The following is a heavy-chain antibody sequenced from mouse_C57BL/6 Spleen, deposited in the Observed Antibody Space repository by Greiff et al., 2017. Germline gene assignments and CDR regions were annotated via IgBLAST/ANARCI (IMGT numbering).Heavy chain of an antibody. CDR3: ARDYDGRNYFDY. Sequence: VHVKQSVAELVRPGASVKLSCTASGFNIKNTYMHWVKQRPEQGLEWIGRIDPANGNTKYAPKFQGKATITADTSSNTAYLQLSSLTSEDTAIYYCARDYDGRNYFDYWGQGTTLTVSS. V-gene: IGHV14-3*01. D-gene: IGHD1-1*01. J-gene: IGHJ2*01. CDR2: IDPANGNT. CDR1: GFNIKNTY.